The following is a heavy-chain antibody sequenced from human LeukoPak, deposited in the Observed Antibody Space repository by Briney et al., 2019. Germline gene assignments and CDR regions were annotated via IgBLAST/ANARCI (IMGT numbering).Heavy chain of an antibody. D-gene: IGHD1-26*01. J-gene: IGHJ4*02. CDR2: ISGSGGSA. CDR1: GFTFSSYA. V-gene: IGHV3-23*01. Sequence: PGGSLRLSCAASGFTFSSYAMSWVRQAPGKGLEWVSAISGSGGSAYYADSVKGRFTISRDNSKNTLYLQMNSLRAEDTAVYSCAKGDSGSDSPLHYWGQGTLVTVSS. CDR3: AKGDSGSDSPLHY.